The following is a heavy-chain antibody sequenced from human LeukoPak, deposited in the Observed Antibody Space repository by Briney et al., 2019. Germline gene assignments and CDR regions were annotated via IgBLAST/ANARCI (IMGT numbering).Heavy chain of an antibody. Sequence: ASVKVSCKASGYTFTGYYMHWVRQAPGQGLEWMGWINPNSGGTNYAQKFQGRVTMTRDTSISTAYMELSRLRSDDTAVYYCARSITMVRGVRRPKWFDPWGQGTLVTVSS. CDR1: GYTFTGYY. CDR2: INPNSGGT. D-gene: IGHD3-10*01. V-gene: IGHV1-2*02. CDR3: ARSITMVRGVRRPKWFDP. J-gene: IGHJ5*02.